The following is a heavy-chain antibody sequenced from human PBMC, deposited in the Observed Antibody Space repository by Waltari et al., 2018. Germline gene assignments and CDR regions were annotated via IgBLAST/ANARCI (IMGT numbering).Heavy chain of an antibody. D-gene: IGHD3-10*01. J-gene: IGHJ3*02. Sequence: EVQLVESGGGLVQPGGSLRLSCAASGFTFSSYAMSWVRQAPGKGLEWVSAISGSGGSTYYADSVKGRFTISRDNSKNSLYLQMNSLRAEDTALYYCAKGLYGSGSLYDAFDIWGQGTMVTVSS. CDR3: AKGLYGSGSLYDAFDI. V-gene: IGHV3-23*04. CDR1: GFTFSSYA. CDR2: ISGSGGST.